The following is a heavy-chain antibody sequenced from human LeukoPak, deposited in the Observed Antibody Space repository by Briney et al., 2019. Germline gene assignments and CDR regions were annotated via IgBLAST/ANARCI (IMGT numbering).Heavy chain of an antibody. Sequence: SETLSLTCTVSGGSLSNYYWSWIRQPPGKGLEWIGYIYYTGSTNYNPSLTSRVTISVDTSKNQFSLKLTSVTAADTAVYYCARVGYNSGWYLDYWGQGTLVTVSS. CDR3: ARVGYNSGWYLDY. CDR1: GGSLSNYY. D-gene: IGHD6-19*01. CDR2: IYYTGST. V-gene: IGHV4-59*01. J-gene: IGHJ4*02.